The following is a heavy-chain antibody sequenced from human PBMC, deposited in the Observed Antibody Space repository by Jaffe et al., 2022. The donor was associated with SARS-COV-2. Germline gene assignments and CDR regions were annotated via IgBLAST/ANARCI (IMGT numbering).Heavy chain of an antibody. CDR3: ARGLIAGPSSTYYFDY. J-gene: IGHJ4*02. D-gene: IGHD3-16*02. V-gene: IGHV4-34*01. CDR2: INHSGST. CDR1: GGSFSGYY. Sequence: QVQLQQWGAGLLKPSETLSLTCAVYGGSFSGYYWSWIRQPPGKGLEWIGEINHSGSTNYNPSLKSRVTISVDTSKNQFSLKLSSVTAADTAVYYCARGLIAGPSSTYYFDYWGQGTLVTVSS.